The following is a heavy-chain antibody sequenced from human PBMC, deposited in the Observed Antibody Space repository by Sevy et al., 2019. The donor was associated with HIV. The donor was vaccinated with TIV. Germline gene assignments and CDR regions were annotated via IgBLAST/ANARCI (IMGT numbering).Heavy chain of an antibody. CDR3: TRDGGGGNILASYYYYDMDV. CDR1: GFTFGDFA. V-gene: IGHV3-49*03. D-gene: IGHD2-21*01. J-gene: IGHJ6*02. CDR2: IRSKDYGGTT. Sequence: GGSLRLSCTTSGFTFGDFAMSWFRQAPGKGLEWVGFIRSKDYGGTTEYAASVKGRLTISRDDSKNIADMQMNSLKTEDTAVYFCTRDGGGGNILASYYYYDMDVWGQGTTVTVSS.